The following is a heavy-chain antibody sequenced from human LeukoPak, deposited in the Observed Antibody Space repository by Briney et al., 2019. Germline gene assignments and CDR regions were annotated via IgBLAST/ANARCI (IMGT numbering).Heavy chain of an antibody. CDR1: GGSISSSS. V-gene: IGHV3-21*01. J-gene: IGHJ4*02. CDR2: ITSSSSYK. CDR3: ARAAEQRDFWSGTSYFFDS. D-gene: IGHD3-3*01. Sequence: PSETLSLTCTVSGGSISSSSYYWGWIRQPPGKGLEWVSFITSSSSYKHYADSMKGRFTISRDNAKNSLYLQMNSLRAEDTAVYYCARAAEQRDFWSGTSYFFDSWGQGTLVTVSS.